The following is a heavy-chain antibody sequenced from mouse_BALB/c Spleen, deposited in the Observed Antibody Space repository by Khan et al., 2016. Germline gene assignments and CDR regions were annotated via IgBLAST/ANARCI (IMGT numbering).Heavy chain of an antibody. D-gene: IGHD1-1*01. Sequence: EVQLQESGPSLVKPSQTLSLTCSVTGDSITSGYWNWIRKFPGIKLEYMGYISYSGSTYYNPSLKSRISITRDTSKNQYFLQLISVTTEGTATYYGARYDGSSYVRAMDYLGQGTSVTVSS. CDR1: GDSITSGY. V-gene: IGHV3-8*02. J-gene: IGHJ4*01. CDR2: ISYSGST. CDR3: ARYDGSSYVRAMDY.